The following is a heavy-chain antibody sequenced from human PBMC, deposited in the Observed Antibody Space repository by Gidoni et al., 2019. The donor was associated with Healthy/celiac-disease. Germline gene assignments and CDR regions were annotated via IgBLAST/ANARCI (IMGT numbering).Heavy chain of an antibody. Sequence: QVQLVQSGAEVKKPGSSVKVSCKASGGTFSSYAISWVRQAPGQGLEWMGGIIPIFGTANYAQKFQGRFTMTADESTSTAYMELSSLRSEDTAVYYCARGPYDYVWGSYRHHDAFDIWGQGTMVTVSS. CDR2: IIPIFGTA. CDR3: ARGPYDYVWGSYRHHDAFDI. J-gene: IGHJ3*02. D-gene: IGHD3-16*02. CDR1: GGTFSSYA. V-gene: IGHV1-69*01.